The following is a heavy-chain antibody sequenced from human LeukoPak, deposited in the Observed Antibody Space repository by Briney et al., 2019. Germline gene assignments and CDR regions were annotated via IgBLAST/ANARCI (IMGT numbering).Heavy chain of an antibody. CDR2: IYTSGST. J-gene: IGHJ3*02. Sequence: SETLSLTCTVSGGSISSCSYYWSWIRQPAGKGLEWIGRIYTSGSTNYNPSLKSRVTISVDTSKNQFSLKLSSVTAADTAVYYCAREGRYYYDSSGYTSVGAFDIWGQGTMVTVSS. CDR3: AREGRYYYDSSGYTSVGAFDI. V-gene: IGHV4-61*02. CDR1: GGSISSCSYY. D-gene: IGHD3-22*01.